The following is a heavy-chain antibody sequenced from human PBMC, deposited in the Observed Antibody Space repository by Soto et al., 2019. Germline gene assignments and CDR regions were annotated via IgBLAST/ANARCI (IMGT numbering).Heavy chain of an antibody. D-gene: IGHD4-4*01. V-gene: IGHV5-51*01. Sequence: GESLTISCKGSGYSFTSYWIGWVRQMPGKGLEWMGIIYPGDSDTRYSPSFQGQVPISADKSISTAYLQCSTLKASDTAMYYCAIPSPADYSILRHYYYCMDFWGQGTTVTVSS. CDR1: GYSFTSYW. J-gene: IGHJ6*02. CDR3: AIPSPADYSILRHYYYCMDF. CDR2: IYPGDSDT.